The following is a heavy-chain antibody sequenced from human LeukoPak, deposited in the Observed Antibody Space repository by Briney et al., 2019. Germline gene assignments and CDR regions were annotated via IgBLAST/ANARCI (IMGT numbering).Heavy chain of an antibody. CDR2: ISYDGSNK. CDR3: ARPQQLEEGEDAFDI. V-gene: IGHV3-30-3*01. CDR1: GFTFSSYA. D-gene: IGHD6-13*01. J-gene: IGHJ3*02. Sequence: GRSLRLSCAASGFTFSSYAMHWVRQAPGKGLEWVAVISYDGSNKYYADSVKGRFTISRDNSKNTLYLQMNSLRAEDTAVYYCARPQQLEEGEDAFDIWGQGTMVTVSS.